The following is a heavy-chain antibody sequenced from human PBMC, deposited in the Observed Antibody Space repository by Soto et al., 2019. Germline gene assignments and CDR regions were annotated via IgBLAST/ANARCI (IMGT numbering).Heavy chain of an antibody. D-gene: IGHD3-22*01. CDR1: GYTFTSYY. J-gene: IGHJ4*02. Sequence: QVQLVQSGAEVKKPGASVKVSCKASGYTFTSYYMHWVRQAPGQGLELMGIINPSGGSTSYAQKCQGRVTMTRDTSTSTVYMERSSLRSEDTAVYYCARDYYDSSGRYGFDYWGQGTLVTVSS. CDR3: ARDYYDSSGRYGFDY. CDR2: INPSGGST. V-gene: IGHV1-46*01.